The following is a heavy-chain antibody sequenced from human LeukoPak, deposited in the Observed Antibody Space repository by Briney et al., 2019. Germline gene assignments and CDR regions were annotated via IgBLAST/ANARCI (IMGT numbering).Heavy chain of an antibody. CDR2: MNPGSGNT. Sequence: VASVKVSCKASGYTFTSFDINWVRQATGQGPEWMGWMNPGSGNTGYAQRFRGRVTMTRDTSISTAYLEVSSLTSEDTAVYYCASHTYYLSSGSFGHWGQGTLVTVSS. CDR1: GYTFTSFD. D-gene: IGHD3-10*01. CDR3: ASHTYYLSSGSFGH. V-gene: IGHV1-8*01. J-gene: IGHJ4*02.